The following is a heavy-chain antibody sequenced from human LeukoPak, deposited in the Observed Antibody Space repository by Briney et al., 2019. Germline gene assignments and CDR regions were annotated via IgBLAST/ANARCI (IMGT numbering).Heavy chain of an antibody. CDR1: GYTFTGYY. Sequence: ASVRVSCKASGYTFTGYYMHWVRQAPGQGLEWMGWINPNSGGTNYAQKFQGWVTMTRDTSISTAYMELSRLRPDDTAVYYCARSRDGYNPYNWFDPWGQGTLVTVSS. CDR2: INPNSGGT. CDR3: ARSRDGYNPYNWFDP. D-gene: IGHD5-24*01. J-gene: IGHJ5*02. V-gene: IGHV1-2*04.